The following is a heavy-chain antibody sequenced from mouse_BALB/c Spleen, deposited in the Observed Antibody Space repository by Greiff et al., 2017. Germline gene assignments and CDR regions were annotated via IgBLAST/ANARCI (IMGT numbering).Heavy chain of an antibody. CDR3: ASEGVHGSRNWYLDD. D-gene: IGHD1-1*01. CDR1: GYTFTSYW. Sequence: QVQLQQPGAELVKPGASVKLSCKASGYTFTSYWMHWVKQRPGQGLEWIGEIDPSDSYTNYNQKFKGKATLTVDKSSSTAYMQLSSLTSEDSAVYYCASEGVHGSRNWYLDDWGEGTTVTVSS. V-gene: IGHV1-69*02. J-gene: IGHJ1*01. CDR2: IDPSDSYT.